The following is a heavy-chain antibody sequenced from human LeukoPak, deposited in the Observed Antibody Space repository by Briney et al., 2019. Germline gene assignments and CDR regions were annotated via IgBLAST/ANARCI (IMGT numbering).Heavy chain of an antibody. J-gene: IGHJ5*02. D-gene: IGHD6-13*01. CDR1: GGTFSSYA. CDR3: ARDCWAMDSSSWYGLCWFDP. Sequence: SVTVSCKASGGTFSSYAISWVRQAPGQGLEWMGGIIPIFGTANYGQKFQGRVTITADESTSTAYMELSSLRSEDTAVYYCARDCWAMDSSSWYGLCWFDPWGQGTLVTVSS. V-gene: IGHV1-69*13. CDR2: IIPIFGTA.